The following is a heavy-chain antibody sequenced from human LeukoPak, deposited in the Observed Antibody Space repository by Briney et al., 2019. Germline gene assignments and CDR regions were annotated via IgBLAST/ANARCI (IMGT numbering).Heavy chain of an antibody. CDR2: ITTYNGNT. Sequence: ASVKVSCKASGYTFTSYPISLVRQAPGQGLEWMGGITTYNGNTNYAQKLQGRVTMTTDTSTSTAYMDLRGLRSDDTAVYYCARGYDYGDYVGDFDYWGQGTLVIVSS. CDR1: GYTFTSYP. V-gene: IGHV1-18*01. CDR3: ARGYDYGDYVGDFDY. J-gene: IGHJ4*02. D-gene: IGHD4-17*01.